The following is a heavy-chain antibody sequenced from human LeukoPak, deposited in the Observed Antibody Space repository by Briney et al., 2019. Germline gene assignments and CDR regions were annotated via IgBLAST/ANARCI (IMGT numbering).Heavy chain of an antibody. V-gene: IGHV4-39*01. CDR3: ARTRYYYNSRSYGAPYYFDY. CDR1: GGSISSSGYY. J-gene: IGHJ4*02. CDR2: IYYSGST. D-gene: IGHD3-10*01. Sequence: SETLSLTCTVSGGSISSSGYYWGWIRQTPGKGLEWIGSIYYSGSTYYNLSLKSRVTISVDTSKNQFSLKLSSVTAADTAVYYCARTRYYYNSRSYGAPYYFDYWGQGTLVTVSS.